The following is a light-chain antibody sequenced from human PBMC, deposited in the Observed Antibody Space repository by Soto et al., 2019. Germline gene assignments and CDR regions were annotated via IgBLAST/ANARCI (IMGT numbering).Light chain of an antibody. Sequence: EIVMTQSPATLSVSPSERVTLSCRASQSVRSNLAWYQQKPGQAPRLLIYGASTRATGIPARFSGSGSGTEFTLTISSLQSEDFEIYYCQQYNNWPITFGQGTRLEIK. CDR3: QQYNNWPIT. CDR1: QSVRSN. CDR2: GAS. V-gene: IGKV3-15*01. J-gene: IGKJ5*01.